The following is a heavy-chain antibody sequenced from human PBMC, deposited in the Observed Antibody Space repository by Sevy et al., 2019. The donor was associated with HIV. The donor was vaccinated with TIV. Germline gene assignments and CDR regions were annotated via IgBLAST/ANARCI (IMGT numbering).Heavy chain of an antibody. CDR2: IYYSGST. CDR1: GGSISSGDYY. J-gene: IGHJ6*02. V-gene: IGHV4-30-4*01. D-gene: IGHD2-2*01. CDR3: ARDRIVVVPAADYITYYYYGMDV. Sequence: LLQLRETLSLTCTVSGGSISSGDYYWGWIRQPPGKGLEWIGYIYYSGSTYYNPSLKSRVTISVDTSKNQFSLKLSSVTAADTAVYYCARDRIVVVPAADYITYYYYGMDVWGQGTTVTVSS.